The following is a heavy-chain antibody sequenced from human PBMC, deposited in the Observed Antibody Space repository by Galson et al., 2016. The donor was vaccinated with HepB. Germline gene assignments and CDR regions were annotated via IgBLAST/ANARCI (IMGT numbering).Heavy chain of an antibody. V-gene: IGHV3-23*01. CDR2: INAGGNNR. CDR3: VKGGYYDRKGFDY. CDR1: GFTFSTYP. J-gene: IGHJ4*02. D-gene: IGHD3-22*01. Sequence: SLRLSCAASGFTFSTYPMGWVRQAPGKGPEWVSGINAGGNNRYYSDSVKGRFAISRDNSKNTLYLQLDNLRGEDTAVYYCVKGGYYDRKGFDYWGQGTLVTVSS.